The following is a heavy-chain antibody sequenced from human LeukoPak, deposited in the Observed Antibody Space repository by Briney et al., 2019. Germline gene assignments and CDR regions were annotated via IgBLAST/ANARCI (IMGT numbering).Heavy chain of an antibody. J-gene: IGHJ4*02. D-gene: IGHD3-9*01. CDR3: ASNQGYYDILTGYSPTYYFDY. V-gene: IGHV4-34*01. Sequence: SETLSLTCAVYGGSFSGYYWSWIRQPPGKGLEWIGEINHSGSTNYNPPLKSRVTISVDTSKNQFSLKLSSVTAADTAVYYCASNQGYYDILTGYSPTYYFDYWGQGTLVTVSS. CDR2: INHSGST. CDR1: GGSFSGYY.